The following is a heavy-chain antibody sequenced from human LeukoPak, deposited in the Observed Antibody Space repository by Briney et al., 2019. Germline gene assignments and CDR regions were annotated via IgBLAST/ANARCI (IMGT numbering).Heavy chain of an antibody. J-gene: IGHJ3*02. CDR2: IYYSGST. CDR3: ARVSPAVGAFDI. Sequence: SETLSLTCTVFGGSISSYYWSWIRQPPGKGLEWIGYIYYSGSTNYNPSLKSRVTISGDTSKNQFSLKLSSVTAADTAIYYCARVSPAVGAFDIWGRGTMVTVYS. CDR1: GGSISSYY. V-gene: IGHV4-59*01. D-gene: IGHD6-13*01.